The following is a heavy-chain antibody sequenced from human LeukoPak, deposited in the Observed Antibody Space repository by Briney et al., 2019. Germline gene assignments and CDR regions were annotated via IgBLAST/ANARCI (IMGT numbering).Heavy chain of an antibody. CDR2: TSGSGGIT. CDR3: TKALQELVPRYFDY. CDR1: GFTFRSYA. V-gene: IGHV3-23*01. J-gene: IGHJ4*02. D-gene: IGHD6-13*01. Sequence: PGGSLRLSYAASGFTFRSYAMSWVRQAPGKGLEWVSATSGSGGITYYADSVKDRFTISRDNSKNTLCLQMNSLRAEDTAVYYCTKALQELVPRYFDYWGQGTLVTVSS.